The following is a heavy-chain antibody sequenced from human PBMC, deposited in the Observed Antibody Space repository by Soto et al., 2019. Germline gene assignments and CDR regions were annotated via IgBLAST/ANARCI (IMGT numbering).Heavy chain of an antibody. CDR1: GGSIRGYY. J-gene: IGHJ4*02. CDR2: IYYDGST. D-gene: IGHD3-3*01. Sequence: QVHLQESGPGLVKPSETLSLTCTVSGGSIRGYYWSWVRQAPGKGLEWIGYIYYDGSTKYSPSLKSRVTLSLDKPQNQISLHLISVTAADTAIYYCVRTFRSGLWGQGTLVTVSS. CDR3: VRTFRSGL. V-gene: IGHV4-59*01.